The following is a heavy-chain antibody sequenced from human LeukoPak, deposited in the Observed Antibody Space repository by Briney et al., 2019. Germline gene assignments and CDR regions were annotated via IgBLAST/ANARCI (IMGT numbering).Heavy chain of an antibody. CDR3: ASALGYSYGQQKAIDY. J-gene: IGHJ4*02. D-gene: IGHD5-18*01. CDR2: ISSSSSTI. CDR1: GFTFSSYS. Sequence: GGSLRLSCAASGFTFSSYSMNWVRQAPGKGLEWVSYISSSSSTIYYADSVKGRFTISRDNAKNSLYLQMNSLRAEDTAVYYCASALGYSYGQQKAIDYWGQGTLVTVSS. V-gene: IGHV3-48*01.